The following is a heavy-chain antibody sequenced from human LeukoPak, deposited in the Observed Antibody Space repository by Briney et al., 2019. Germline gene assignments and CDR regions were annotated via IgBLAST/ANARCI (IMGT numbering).Heavy chain of an antibody. D-gene: IGHD3-22*01. J-gene: IGHJ4*02. V-gene: IGHV4-59*01. CDR1: GGSISSYY. CDR3: ARGRWLLPDY. Sequence: SETLSRTCTVSGGSISSYYWSWIRQPPGKGLEWIGYINYSGSTNYNPSLKSRVTISVGTSKNQFSLKLSSVTAADTAVYYCARGRWLLPDYWGQGTLVTVSS. CDR2: INYSGST.